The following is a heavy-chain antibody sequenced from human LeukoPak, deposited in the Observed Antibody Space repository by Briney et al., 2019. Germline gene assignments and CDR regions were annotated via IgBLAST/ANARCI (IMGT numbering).Heavy chain of an antibody. CDR1: GYTFTSYG. CDR3: ARGAYYYDSSGYSV. J-gene: IGHJ1*01. Sequence: ASVKVSCKASGYTFTSYGISWVRQAPGRGLEWMGWISAYNGNTNYAQKFQGWVTMTRDTSISTAYMELSRLRSDDTAVYYCARGAYYYDSSGYSVWGQGTLVTVSS. V-gene: IGHV1-18*01. D-gene: IGHD3-22*01. CDR2: ISAYNGNT.